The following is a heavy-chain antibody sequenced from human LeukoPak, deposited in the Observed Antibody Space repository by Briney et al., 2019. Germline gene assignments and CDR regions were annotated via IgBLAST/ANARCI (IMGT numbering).Heavy chain of an antibody. V-gene: IGHV4-59*01. CDR1: GGSISSYY. CDR3: ARGGQQVVLRNWFDP. D-gene: IGHD6-13*01. CDR2: IYYSGST. J-gene: IGHJ5*02. Sequence: PSETLSLTCTVPGGSISSYYWSWIRQPPGKGLEWIGYIYYSGSTNYNPSLKSRVTISVDTSKNQFSLKLSSVTAADTAVYCARGGQQVVLRNWFDPWGQGTLVTVSS.